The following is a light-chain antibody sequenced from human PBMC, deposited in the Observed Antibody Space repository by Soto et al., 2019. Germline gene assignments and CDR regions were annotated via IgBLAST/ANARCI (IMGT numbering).Light chain of an antibody. Sequence: EIVLTQSPGTLSLSPGERDTLSCSANQSVTSNYLAWYQQKPGQAPRLLIYGASSRATGIPDRFSDSGSGTEFTLNITRLEREGFALYYGQQYGRELTFGQGTKV. CDR2: GAS. V-gene: IGKV3-20*01. J-gene: IGKJ1*01. CDR1: QSVTSNY. CDR3: QQYGRELT.